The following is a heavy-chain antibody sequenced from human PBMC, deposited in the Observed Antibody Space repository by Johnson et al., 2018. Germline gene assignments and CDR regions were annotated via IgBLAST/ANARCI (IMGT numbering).Heavy chain of an antibody. J-gene: IGHJ4*02. CDR3: ATGYRRSHYFDY. D-gene: IGHD6-13*01. V-gene: IGHV4-59*01. Sequence: QVQLQESGPGLVKPSETLSLTCSVSGVSITNYYWSWIRQPPGKGLEWLGNIYYSGSTSYNPSLKSRVTISADTSRNQFSVKLSSVTAADTAVYFCATGYRRSHYFDYLGQGTLV. CDR2: IYYSGST. CDR1: GVSITNYY.